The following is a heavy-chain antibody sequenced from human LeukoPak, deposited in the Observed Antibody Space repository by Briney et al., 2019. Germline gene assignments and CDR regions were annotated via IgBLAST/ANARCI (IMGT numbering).Heavy chain of an antibody. CDR2: INQDGSEK. CDR3: ARRGYSSSWDIPDY. V-gene: IGHV3-7*01. Sequence: GGSLRLSCAASGFTFSSYWMSWVRQAPGKGLEWVANINQDGSEKYYVDSVKGRFTISRDNAKSSLYLEMNSQRTEDTAVYYCARRGYSSSWDIPDYWGQGTLVTVSS. D-gene: IGHD6-13*01. CDR1: GFTFSSYW. J-gene: IGHJ4*02.